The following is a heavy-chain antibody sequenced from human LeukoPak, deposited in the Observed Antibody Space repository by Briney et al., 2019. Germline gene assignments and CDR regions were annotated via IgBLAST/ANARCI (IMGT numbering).Heavy chain of an antibody. CDR3: ARDTPYHTSGWYYMDV. D-gene: IGHD1-14*01. CDR2: ISTYNGNT. J-gene: IGHJ6*03. V-gene: IGHV1-18*01. CDR1: GYTFTTYA. Sequence: GASVKVSCKASGYTFTTYAISWVRQAPGQGLEWMGWISTYNGNTNYAQKFQGRVTLTTDTSTSTAYMDLRSLRSDDTAVYHCARDTPYHTSGWYYMDVWGKGTTVTVSS.